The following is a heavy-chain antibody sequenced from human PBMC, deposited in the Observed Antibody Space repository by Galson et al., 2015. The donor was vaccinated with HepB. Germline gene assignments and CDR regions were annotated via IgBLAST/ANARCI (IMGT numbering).Heavy chain of an antibody. V-gene: IGHV1-2*02. D-gene: IGHD3-16*01. CDR3: ARELGINAFNI. J-gene: IGHJ3*02. CDR1: GYSFNVNH. CDR2: IDPNSGAT. Sequence: SVKVSCKASGYSFNVNHLYWVRQAPGQGLECMGWIDPNSGATHYGQKFQGRVTMTRDTSISTAYMELSSLESDDTAVYYCARELGINAFNIWGQGTAVTVSS.